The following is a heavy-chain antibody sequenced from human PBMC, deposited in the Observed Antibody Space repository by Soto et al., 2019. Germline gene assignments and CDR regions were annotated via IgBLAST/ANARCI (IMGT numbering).Heavy chain of an antibody. V-gene: IGHV3-21*01. D-gene: IGHD5-12*01. CDR1: GFAFSTYN. Sequence: EVQLVESGGGLVKPGGSLRLSCAASGFAFSTYNMYWVRQAPGKGLEWVASISSTSVYMYYANSLKGRFTISRANAKSSLYLQVNSLRAEDTAVCYCARGWLRDPWMYWGQGTLVTFSS. CDR3: ARGWLRDPWMY. CDR2: ISSTSVYM. J-gene: IGHJ4*02.